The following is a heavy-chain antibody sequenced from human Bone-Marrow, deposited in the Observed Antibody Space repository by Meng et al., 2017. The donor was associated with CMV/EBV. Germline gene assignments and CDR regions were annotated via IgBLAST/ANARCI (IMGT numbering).Heavy chain of an antibody. CDR1: GFTFDDHT. J-gene: IGHJ4*02. V-gene: IGHV3-49*04. CDR2: IRSKAYGRTT. Sequence: GESLKISCTASGFTFDDHTMSWVRQAPGKGLEWVGIIRSKAYGRTTEYAASVKGRFTISRDDSKSIAYLQMNSLKTEDTAVYYCARDLKYWGQGTLVTVSS. CDR3: ARDLKY.